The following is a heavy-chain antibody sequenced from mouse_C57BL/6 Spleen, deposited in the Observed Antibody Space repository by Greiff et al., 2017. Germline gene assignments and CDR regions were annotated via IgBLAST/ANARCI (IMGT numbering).Heavy chain of an antibody. V-gene: IGHV1-69*01. Sequence: QVQLQQPGAELVMPGASVKLSCKASGYTFTSYWMHWVKQRPGQGLEWIGEIAPSDSYTNYNQKFKGKSTLTVDKSSSTAYMQLSSLTSEDSAVYYCTLYGNYSFAYWGQGTLVTVSA. D-gene: IGHD2-1*01. CDR2: IAPSDSYT. CDR1: GYTFTSYW. CDR3: TLYGNYSFAY. J-gene: IGHJ3*01.